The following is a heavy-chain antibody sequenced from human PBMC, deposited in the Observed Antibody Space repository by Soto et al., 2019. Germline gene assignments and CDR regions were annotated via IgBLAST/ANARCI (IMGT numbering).Heavy chain of an antibody. CDR1: GYTFTSYD. CDR3: ARFRTVGAKTPDDY. Sequence: QVQLVQSGAEVKKPGASVKVSCKASGYTFTSYDINWVRQATGQGLEWMGWMNPNSGNTGYAQKFKGRVTMSRNTYVSRDYMELSSLRSEHRAVYYCARFRTVGAKTPDDYWGQGTLVTVSS. J-gene: IGHJ4*02. D-gene: IGHD1-26*01. V-gene: IGHV1-8*01. CDR2: MNPNSGNT.